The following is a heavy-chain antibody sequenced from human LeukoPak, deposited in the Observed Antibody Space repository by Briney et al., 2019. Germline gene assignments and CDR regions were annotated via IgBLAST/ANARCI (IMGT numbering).Heavy chain of an antibody. V-gene: IGHV3-21*01. CDR1: GFTFSSYN. Sequence: GSLRLSCAASGFTFSSYNMNWVRQAPGKGLEWVSSITSGSSYIYYADSVKGRFTISRDNAKNSLYLQMNSLRAEDTALYYCARTLYYYDSSGYYEDYWGQGTLVTVSS. CDR2: ITSGSSYI. J-gene: IGHJ4*02. CDR3: ARTLYYYDSSGYYEDY. D-gene: IGHD3-22*01.